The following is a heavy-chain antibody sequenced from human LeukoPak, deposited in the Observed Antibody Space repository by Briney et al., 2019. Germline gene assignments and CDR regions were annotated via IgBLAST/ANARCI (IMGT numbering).Heavy chain of an antibody. CDR2: IYSGGST. CDR3: ATPGYSSGWYDLAFDY. D-gene: IGHD6-19*01. J-gene: IGHJ4*02. Sequence: PGGSLRLSCAASGFTFSSYAMSWVRQAPGKGLEWVSVIYSGGSTYYADSVKGRFTISRDNSKNTLYLQMNSLRAEDTAVYYCATPGYSSGWYDLAFDYWGQGTLVTVSS. V-gene: IGHV3-53*01. CDR1: GFTFSSYA.